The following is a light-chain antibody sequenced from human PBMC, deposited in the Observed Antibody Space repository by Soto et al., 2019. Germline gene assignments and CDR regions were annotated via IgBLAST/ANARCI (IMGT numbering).Light chain of an antibody. CDR3: QQRSNWPWT. Sequence: EIVLTQSPATLSLSPGERATLSCRASQSVSSYLAWYQQKPGQAPRLLIYDASNRATGIPARFSGSGSGTDFTLTISSLEPEDFAVYYGQQRSNWPWTFGQGTKVELK. V-gene: IGKV3-11*01. J-gene: IGKJ1*01. CDR1: QSVSSY. CDR2: DAS.